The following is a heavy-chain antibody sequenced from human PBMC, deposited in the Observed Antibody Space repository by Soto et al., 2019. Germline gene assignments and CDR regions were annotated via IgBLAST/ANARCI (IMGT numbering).Heavy chain of an antibody. CDR2: MNPGSGKT. J-gene: IGHJ5*02. D-gene: IGHD3-16*01. V-gene: IGHV1-8*02. CDR3: ARMASFGTLNWFDP. Sequence: VKVSCKASGYTFINFDISWVRQAAGQGPEWLGWMNPGSGKTGYASKFQGRVAMTRDASTGTSHLELSSLTSDDTAVYYCARMASFGTLNWFDPWGQGTQVTVSS. CDR1: GYTFINFD.